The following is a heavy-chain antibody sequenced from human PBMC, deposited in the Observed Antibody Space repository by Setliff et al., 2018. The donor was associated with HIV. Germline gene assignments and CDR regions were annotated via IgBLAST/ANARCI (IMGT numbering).Heavy chain of an antibody. CDR1: GYSFTFYG. CDR3: ATPGVVAGAFDI. V-gene: IGHV1-18*04. CDR2: VSVYNGNT. Sequence: ASVKVSCKASGYSFTFYGLHWVRQAPGQGLEWMGWVSVYNGNTKYAENFQDRLTLTTDASTGTGFMELRGLRSDDTAVYYCATPGVVAGAFDIWGRGTMVTVSS. J-gene: IGHJ3*02. D-gene: IGHD3-10*01.